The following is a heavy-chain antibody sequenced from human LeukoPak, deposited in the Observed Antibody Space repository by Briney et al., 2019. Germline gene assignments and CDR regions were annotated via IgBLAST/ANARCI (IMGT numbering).Heavy chain of an antibody. D-gene: IGHD6-13*01. CDR1: GFTFSDYY. Sequence: GGSLRLSCAASGFTFSDYYMSWIRQAPGKGQEWVSYISSSGSTIYYADSVKGRFTISRDNAKNSLYLQMNSLRAEDTAVYYCARRRGSSWSYYFDYWGQGTLVTVSS. CDR3: ARRRGSSWSYYFDY. V-gene: IGHV3-11*01. J-gene: IGHJ4*02. CDR2: ISSSGSTI.